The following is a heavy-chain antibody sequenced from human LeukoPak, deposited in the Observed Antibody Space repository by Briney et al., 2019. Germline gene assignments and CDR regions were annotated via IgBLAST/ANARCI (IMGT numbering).Heavy chain of an antibody. Sequence: GGSLRLSCAPSGFTFSCYNMNWVRQAPGKGLEWVSSISSSSSYIYYTDSVKGRFTISRDNAKNSLYLQMNSLRADDTAIYYCARVSLGAAAGTSRWGQGTLVTVSS. CDR1: GFTFSCYN. CDR2: ISSSSSYI. V-gene: IGHV3-21*01. CDR3: ARVSLGAAAGTSR. D-gene: IGHD6-13*01. J-gene: IGHJ4*02.